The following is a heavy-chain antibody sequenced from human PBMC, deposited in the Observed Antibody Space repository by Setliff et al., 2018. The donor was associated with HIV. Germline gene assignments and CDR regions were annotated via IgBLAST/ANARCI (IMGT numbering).Heavy chain of an antibody. CDR3: ARRIDNSGSFPDKNWFDT. Sequence: SETLSLTCTVSGGSISSYCWNWIRQSPGRGLEWIGFIFSSGSTKYNPSLQSRVTMSIDTSKNQFSLKLTSVTAADTAIYYCARRIDNSGSFPDKNWFDTWGQGSLVTVSS. D-gene: IGHD3-10*01. CDR1: GGSISSYC. J-gene: IGHJ5*02. CDR2: IFSSGST. V-gene: IGHV4-4*09.